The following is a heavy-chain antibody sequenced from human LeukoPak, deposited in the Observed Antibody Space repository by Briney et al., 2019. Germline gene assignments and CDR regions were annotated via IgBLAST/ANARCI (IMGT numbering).Heavy chain of an antibody. CDR1: GGSISSYY. CDR3: ARDLYSSGWDWYFDL. D-gene: IGHD6-19*01. V-gene: IGHV4-59*01. J-gene: IGHJ2*01. Sequence: PSETLSLTCTVSGGSISSYYWSWTRQPPGKGLEWIGYIYYSGSTNYNPSLKSRVTISVDTSKNQFSLKLSSVTAADTAVYYCARDLYSSGWDWYFDLWGRGTLVTVSS. CDR2: IYYSGST.